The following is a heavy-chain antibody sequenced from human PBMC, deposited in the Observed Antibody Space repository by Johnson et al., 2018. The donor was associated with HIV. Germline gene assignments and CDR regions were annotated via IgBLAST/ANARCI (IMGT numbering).Heavy chain of an antibody. CDR1: GFTFRNHA. CDR3: ARTTLRFLDRGDDAFDI. V-gene: IGHV3-13*01. CDR2: IGPTGDT. J-gene: IGHJ3*02. D-gene: IGHD3-3*01. Sequence: EVQLVESGGGLVQPGGSLRLSCAASGFTFRNHAMHWVRQATGKGLEWVSAIGPTGDTYYIGWGKGRRRRSREKDKKWLYLQSNSLRAGDTAVYYCARTTLRFLDRGDDAFDIWGQGTMVTVSS.